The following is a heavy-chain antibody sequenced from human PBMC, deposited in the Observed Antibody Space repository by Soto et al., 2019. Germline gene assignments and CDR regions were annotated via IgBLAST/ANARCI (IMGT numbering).Heavy chain of an antibody. V-gene: IGHV1-69*01. CDR2: ISPMCGKA. D-gene: IGHD3-22*01. CDR3: ARDCTLCDSNGYYYVY. J-gene: IGHJ4*02. CDR1: GCTVSRFA. Sequence: QVQLVQSGAEVKKPGSSVKVSCKASGCTVSRFAISWVRQAPGQGLAWMGGISPMCGKANYAQKFQGRVTITADESTSTGYMELRSLTSEDTAVYYCARDCTLCDSNGYYYVYWGQGTLVTVSS.